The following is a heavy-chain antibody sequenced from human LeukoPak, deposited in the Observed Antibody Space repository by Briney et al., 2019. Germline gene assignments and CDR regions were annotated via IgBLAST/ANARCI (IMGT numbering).Heavy chain of an antibody. J-gene: IGHJ3*02. Sequence: GGSLRLSSAASGFTFSSYAMSWVRQAPGKGLEWVSAISGSGGSTYYADSVKGRFTISRDNSKNTLCLQMNSLRAEDTAVYYCAKIGDYYDSSGYSGDIWGQGTMVTVSS. V-gene: IGHV3-23*01. CDR2: ISGSGGST. CDR1: GFTFSSYA. D-gene: IGHD3-22*01. CDR3: AKIGDYYDSSGYSGDI.